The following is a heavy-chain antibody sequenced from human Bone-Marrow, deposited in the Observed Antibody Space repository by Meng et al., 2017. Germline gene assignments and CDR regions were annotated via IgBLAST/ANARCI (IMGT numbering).Heavy chain of an antibody. CDR1: GFTFSSYG. Sequence: QVQLVGSGGGVVQPGRSLRLSCAASGFTFSSYGMHWVRQAPGKGLEWVAVIWYDGSNKYYADSVKGRFTISRDNSKNTLYLQMNSLRVDDTAVYYCAQLGTTDYWGQGAPVTVSS. V-gene: IGHV3-33*01. D-gene: IGHD6-13*01. J-gene: IGHJ4*02. CDR3: AQLGTTDY. CDR2: IWYDGSNK.